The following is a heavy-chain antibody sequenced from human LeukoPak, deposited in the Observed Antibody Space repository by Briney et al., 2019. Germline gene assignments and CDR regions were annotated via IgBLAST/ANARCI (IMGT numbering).Heavy chain of an antibody. Sequence: GGSLRLSCAASGFTFSSYWMTWARQAPGKGLEWVVSINHNGNVNYYVDSVKGRSTISRDNAKNSLYLQMSNLRAEDTAVYFCARGGGLDVWGQGATVTVSS. V-gene: IGHV3-7*03. J-gene: IGHJ6*02. CDR3: ARGGGLDV. CDR2: INHNGNVN. D-gene: IGHD3-16*01. CDR1: GFTFSSYW.